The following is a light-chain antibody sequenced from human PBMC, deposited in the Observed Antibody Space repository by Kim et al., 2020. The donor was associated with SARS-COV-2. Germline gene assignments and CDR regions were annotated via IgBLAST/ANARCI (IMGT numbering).Light chain of an antibody. Sequence: SVNLNCTPGSGHSSDAIEWHRQQPAKGTRYLMKLNSDGNYIKGDGIPYRFSGSSSGAERYLSISSLQSEDEADYYCQTWGPGIRVFGGGTQLTVL. CDR2: LNSDGNY. CDR1: SGHSSDA. V-gene: IGLV4-69*01. J-gene: IGLJ3*02. CDR3: QTWGPGIRV.